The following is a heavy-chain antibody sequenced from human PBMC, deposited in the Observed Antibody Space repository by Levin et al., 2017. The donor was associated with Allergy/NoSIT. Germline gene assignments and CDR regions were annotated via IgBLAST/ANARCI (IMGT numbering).Heavy chain of an antibody. D-gene: IGHD3-9*01. Sequence: PSETLSLTCTVSGGSISSNYYWGWIRQPPGKGLEWIGSVFHSGSTYYSPSLNSRLTISVDASKNQISLKLSSVTAADTAMYYCALHPRYGAFDIWGQGTMVMVSS. J-gene: IGHJ3*02. V-gene: IGHV4-39*01. CDR2: VFHSGST. CDR1: GGSISSNYY. CDR3: ALHPRYGAFDI.